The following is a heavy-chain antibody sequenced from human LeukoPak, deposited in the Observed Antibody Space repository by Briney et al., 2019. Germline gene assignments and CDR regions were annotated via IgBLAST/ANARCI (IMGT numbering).Heavy chain of an antibody. J-gene: IGHJ4*02. CDR3: ARYGNYAHDY. Sequence: GASVKVSCKPSGYTFTSYAIHWVRQAPGQRLEWMGWINAGDGNTKYSQKFQGRVTITRDTSASTVYMELSSLRSEDTAVYYCARYGNYAHDYWGQGTLVSVSS. CDR2: INAGDGNT. CDR1: GYTFTSYA. D-gene: IGHD4-11*01. V-gene: IGHV1-3*01.